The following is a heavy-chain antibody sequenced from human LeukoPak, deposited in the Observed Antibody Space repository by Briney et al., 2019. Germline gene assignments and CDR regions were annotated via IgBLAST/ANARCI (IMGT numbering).Heavy chain of an antibody. CDR3: ARDFYGDYGNYFDY. Sequence: GGSLRLSCAASGFTFNYYAMSWVRQAPGKGLEWVSYISSSSSTIYYADSVKGRFTISRDNAKNSLYLQMNSMRAEDTAVYYYARDFYGDYGNYFDYWGQGTLVTVSS. V-gene: IGHV3-48*04. D-gene: IGHD4-17*01. CDR2: ISSSSSTI. CDR1: GFTFNYYA. J-gene: IGHJ4*02.